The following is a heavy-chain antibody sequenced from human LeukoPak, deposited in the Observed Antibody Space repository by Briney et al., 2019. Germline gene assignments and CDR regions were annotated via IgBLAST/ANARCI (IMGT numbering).Heavy chain of an antibody. CDR1: GFSFSTYA. V-gene: IGHV3-23*01. CDR2: IGRSGSDT. D-gene: IGHD2-15*01. Sequence: AGGSLRLSCAASGFSFSTYAMNWVRQAPGKGLEWVSVIGRSGSDTYYADSVKGRFTISRDNSKNTLFLQMNSLRAEDTAVYYCAWWPEGVYWGQGTLVTVSS. CDR3: AWWPEGVY. J-gene: IGHJ4*02.